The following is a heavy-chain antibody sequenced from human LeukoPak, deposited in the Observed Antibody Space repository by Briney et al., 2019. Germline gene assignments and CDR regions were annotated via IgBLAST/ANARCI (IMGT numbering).Heavy chain of an antibody. D-gene: IGHD6-19*01. J-gene: IGHJ4*02. CDR3: ARSGGRTTNDY. Sequence: PSETLSLTCAVYGGPFSGYYWSWIRQPPGKGLEWIGEINHSGSTNYNPSLKSRVTISVDTSKNQFSLKLSSVTAADTAVYYCARSGGRTTNDYWGQGTLVTVSP. V-gene: IGHV4-34*01. CDR2: INHSGST. CDR1: GGPFSGYY.